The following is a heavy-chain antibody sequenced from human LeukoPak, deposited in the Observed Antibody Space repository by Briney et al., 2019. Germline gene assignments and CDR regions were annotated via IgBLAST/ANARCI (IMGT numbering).Heavy chain of an antibody. J-gene: IGHJ6*02. Sequence: GRSLRLSCAASGFTFDDYAMHWVRQAPGKGLEWVSGISWNSGSIGYADSVKGRFTISRDNSKNTLYLQMNSLRAEDTAVYYCARVRRHYYYGMDVWSQGTTVTVSS. CDR2: ISWNSGSI. CDR3: ARVRRHYYYGMDV. V-gene: IGHV3-9*01. CDR1: GFTFDDYA.